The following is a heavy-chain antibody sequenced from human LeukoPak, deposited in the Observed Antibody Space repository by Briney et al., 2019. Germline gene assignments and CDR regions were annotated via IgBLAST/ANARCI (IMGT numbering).Heavy chain of an antibody. J-gene: IGHJ4*02. V-gene: IGHV3-9*01. CDR1: GFTFDDYA. D-gene: IGHD3-9*01. CDR2: ISWNSGSI. CDR3: ARDRVFGILTGYQYYFDY. Sequence: GGSLRLSCAASGFTFDDYAMHWVRQAPGKGLEWVSGISWNSGSIGYADSVKGRFTISRDNAKNSLYLQMNSLRAEDTAVYYCARDRVFGILTGYQYYFDYWGQGTLVTVSS.